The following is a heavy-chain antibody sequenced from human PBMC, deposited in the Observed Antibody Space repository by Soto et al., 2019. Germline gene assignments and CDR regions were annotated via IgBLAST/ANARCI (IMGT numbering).Heavy chain of an antibody. Sequence: SETLSLTCTVSGGSISSGGYYWSWIRQHPGKGLEWIGYIYYSGSTYYNPSLKSRVTISVDTSKNQFSLKLSSVTAADTAVYYCARAKTYDYDSSGKYYFDYWGQGTLVTVSS. CDR2: IYYSGST. CDR1: GGSISSGGYY. CDR3: ARAKTYDYDSSGKYYFDY. V-gene: IGHV4-31*03. J-gene: IGHJ4*02. D-gene: IGHD3-22*01.